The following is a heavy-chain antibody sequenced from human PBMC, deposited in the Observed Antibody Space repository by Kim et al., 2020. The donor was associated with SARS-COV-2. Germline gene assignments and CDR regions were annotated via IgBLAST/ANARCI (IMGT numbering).Heavy chain of an antibody. J-gene: IGHJ4*02. V-gene: IGHV4-59*01. CDR1: GGSISSYY. Sequence: SETLSLTCTVSGGSISSYYWSWIRQPPGKGLEWIGYIYYSGSTNYNPSLKSRVTISVDTSKNQFSLKLSSVTAADTAVYYCARLSMVRGVSIFDYWGQGTLVTVSS. CDR3: ARLSMVRGVSIFDY. D-gene: IGHD3-10*01. CDR2: IYYSGST.